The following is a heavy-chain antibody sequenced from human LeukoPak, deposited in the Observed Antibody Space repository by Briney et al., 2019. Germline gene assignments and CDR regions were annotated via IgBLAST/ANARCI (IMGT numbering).Heavy chain of an antibody. D-gene: IGHD3-22*01. CDR1: GGTFSSYA. CDR3: AREQYYYDSSGYPSPLDY. J-gene: IGHJ4*02. V-gene: IGHV1-69*05. CDR2: IIPIFGTA. Sequence: ASVKVSCKASGGTFSSYAISWVRRAPGQGLEWMGGIIPIFGTANYAQKFQGRVTITTDESTSTAYMELSSLRSEDTAVYYCAREQYYYDSSGYPSPLDYWGQGTLVTVSS.